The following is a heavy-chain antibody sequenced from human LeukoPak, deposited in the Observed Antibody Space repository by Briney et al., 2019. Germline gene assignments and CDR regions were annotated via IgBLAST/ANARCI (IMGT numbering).Heavy chain of an antibody. CDR2: ISSSGSTI. J-gene: IGHJ4*02. CDR1: EMFFNTWS. V-gene: IGHV3-48*02. Sequence: GGSLRLSCEGPEMFFNTWSLSWVRQAPGKGLECIAYISSSGSTIYYADSVKGRFTISRDNAKNSVHLQMNTLRDKDTAIYFCAGVYDASGYYRTPIDKWGQGTLVAVAS. CDR3: AGVYDASGYYRTPIDK. D-gene: IGHD3-3*01.